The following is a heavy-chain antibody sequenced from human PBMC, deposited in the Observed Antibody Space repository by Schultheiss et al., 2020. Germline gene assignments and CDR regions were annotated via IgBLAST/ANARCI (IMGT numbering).Heavy chain of an antibody. V-gene: IGHV3-9*01. CDR3: AKDVDIAVAGPEDY. CDR1: GFTFGDYA. D-gene: IGHD6-19*01. Sequence: GGSLRLSCAASGFTFGDYAMHWVRQAPGKGLEWVSGISWNSGSIGYADSVKGRFTISRDNAKNSLYLQMFSLRAEDTAVYYCAKDVDIAVAGPEDYWGQGTLVTVSS. J-gene: IGHJ4*02. CDR2: ISWNSGSI.